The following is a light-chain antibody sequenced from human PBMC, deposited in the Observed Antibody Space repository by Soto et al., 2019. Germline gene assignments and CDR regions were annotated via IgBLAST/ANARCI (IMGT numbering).Light chain of an antibody. CDR1: HDIDNF. CDR2: DAF. Sequence: DIQMIQSPSSLSASIGDRVTITCQASHDIDNFLNWYQQKPGKAPKLLIYDAFNLETGVPSRFSGSGSGTDFTLTISGLQPEDIATYYCQHYDFLLRRTFGQGTKVEIK. J-gene: IGKJ1*01. CDR3: QHYDFLLRRT. V-gene: IGKV1-33*01.